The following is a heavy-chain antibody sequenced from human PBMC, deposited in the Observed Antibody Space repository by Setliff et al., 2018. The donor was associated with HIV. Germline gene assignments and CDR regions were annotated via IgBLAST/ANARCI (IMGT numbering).Heavy chain of an antibody. D-gene: IGHD6-19*01. Sequence: ASVKVSCKASGYTFINYDINWVRQATGQGLEWMGWMNPKSGNTGYAQKFQGRVTMTRNTSISTAYMELSGLRFEDTAVYYCARGAIAVADHADYFQHWGQGTLVTVSS. CDR1: GYTFINYD. CDR3: ARGAIAVADHADYFQH. V-gene: IGHV1-8*02. J-gene: IGHJ1*01. CDR2: MNPKSGNT.